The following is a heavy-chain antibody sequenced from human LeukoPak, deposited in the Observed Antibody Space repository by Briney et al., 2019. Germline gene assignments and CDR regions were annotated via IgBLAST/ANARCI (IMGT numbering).Heavy chain of an antibody. CDR3: AREEVTPYYYYMDV. D-gene: IGHD2-21*02. CDR1: GFTVSSNY. J-gene: IGHJ6*03. CDR2: IYSGGST. Sequence: SGGCLRLSCAASGFTVSSNYMSWVRQAPGKGLEWVSVIYSGGSTYYADSVKGRFTISRDNSKNTLYLQMNSLRAEDTAVYYCAREEVTPYYYYMDVWVKGTTVTISS. V-gene: IGHV3-66*01.